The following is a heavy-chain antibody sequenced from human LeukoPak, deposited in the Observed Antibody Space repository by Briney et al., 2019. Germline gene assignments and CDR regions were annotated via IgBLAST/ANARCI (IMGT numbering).Heavy chain of an antibody. Sequence: GGSLRLSCAASGFTFSSYSMNWVRQAPGKGLEWVSSISSSSSYIHYADSVKGRFTISRDNAKNSLYLQMNSLRAEDTAVYYCARDRGAARLFDYWGQGTLVTVSS. CDR2: ISSSSSYI. D-gene: IGHD6-6*01. CDR1: GFTFSSYS. V-gene: IGHV3-21*01. CDR3: ARDRGAARLFDY. J-gene: IGHJ4*02.